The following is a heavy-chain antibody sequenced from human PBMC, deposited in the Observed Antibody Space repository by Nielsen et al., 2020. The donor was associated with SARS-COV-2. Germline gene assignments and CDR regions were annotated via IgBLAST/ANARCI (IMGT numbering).Heavy chain of an antibody. V-gene: IGHV3-23*01. Sequence: GESLKISCAASGFTFSSYAMSWVRQAPGKGLEWVSAISGSGGSTYYADSVKGRFTISRDNAKNSLYLQMNSLRAEDTALYYCAKDIKIGVIVPGGFDYWGQGTLVTVSS. CDR2: ISGSGGST. D-gene: IGHD2/OR15-2a*01. J-gene: IGHJ4*02. CDR1: GFTFSSYA. CDR3: AKDIKIGVIVPGGFDY.